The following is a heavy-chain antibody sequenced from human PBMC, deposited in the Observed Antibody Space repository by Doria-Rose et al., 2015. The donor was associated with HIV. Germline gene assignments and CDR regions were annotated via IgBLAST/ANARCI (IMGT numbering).Heavy chain of an antibody. J-gene: IGHJ4*02. CDR2: ILSDDER. D-gene: IGHD6-13*01. Sequence: QVTLKESGPVLVKPTETLTLTCTVSGVSLSSPGMGVSWIRQPPGKALERLAKILSDDERSYKSSLKSRLSISRATSKRQLVLAMTDMDPVDTATYYCARIKSSRWYHKYYFDFWGQGTLVIVSA. CDR1: GVSLSSPGMG. CDR3: ARIKSSRWYHKYYFDF. V-gene: IGHV2-26*01.